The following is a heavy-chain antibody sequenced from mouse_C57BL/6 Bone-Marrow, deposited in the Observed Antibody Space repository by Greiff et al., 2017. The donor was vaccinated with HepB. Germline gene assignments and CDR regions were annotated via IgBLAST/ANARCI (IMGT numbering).Heavy chain of an antibody. Sequence: DVQLVESEGGLVQPGSSMKLSCTASGFTFSDYYMAWVRQVPEKGLEWVANINYDGSSTYYLDSLKSRFIISRDNAKNILYLQMSSLKSEDTATYYCARDHGSSPFAYWGQGTLVTVSA. CDR2: INYDGSST. D-gene: IGHD1-1*01. J-gene: IGHJ3*01. V-gene: IGHV5-16*01. CDR3: ARDHGSSPFAY. CDR1: GFTFSDYY.